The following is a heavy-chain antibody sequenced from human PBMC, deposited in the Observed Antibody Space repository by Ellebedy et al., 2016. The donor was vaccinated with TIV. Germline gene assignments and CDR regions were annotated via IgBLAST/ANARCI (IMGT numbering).Heavy chain of an antibody. J-gene: IGHJ3*01. CDR3: ARDETVGTDAFDV. CDR2: TTHSGST. D-gene: IGHD1/OR15-1a*01. Sequence: SETLSLTXSVSVDSISDGVYYWAWIRQAPGKGLEWIGSTTHSGSTYYNPSLKSRVNILVDRSKNQFSLNLTSVTAADTAIYYCARDETVGTDAFDVWGQGTMVTVSS. CDR1: VDSISDGVYY. V-gene: IGHV4-39*07.